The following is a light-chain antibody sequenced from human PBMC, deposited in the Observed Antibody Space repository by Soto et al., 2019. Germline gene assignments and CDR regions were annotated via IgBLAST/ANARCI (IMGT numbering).Light chain of an antibody. V-gene: IGLV2-11*01. J-gene: IGLJ2*01. CDR2: YIN. CDR1: SSDFGESNL. CDR3: SASAGTYSWL. Sequence: QSVLTQPRSVSGSPGQSVTISCTGASSDFGESNLVSWYQQHPGKAPKLMLYYINNRPSWVPFRFSGSKSGNTASLTISGLQPEDEADYYCSASAGTYSWLFGGGTKLTVL.